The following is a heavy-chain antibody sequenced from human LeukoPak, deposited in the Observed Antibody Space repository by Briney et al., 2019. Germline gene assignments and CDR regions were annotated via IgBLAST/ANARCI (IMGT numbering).Heavy chain of an antibody. CDR1: AGSISSSKW. D-gene: IGHD1-26*01. CDR3: ARSRDTTNYYGMDV. CDR2: IHHGGST. V-gene: IGHV4-4*02. Sequence: SETLSLTCAVSAGSISSSKWWSWVRQVPGKGLEWIGEIHHGGSTNYNPSLKSRVTISIDKSKNQFSLKMSSVTAADTAVYYCARSRDTTNYYGMDVWGQGTTVTVSS. J-gene: IGHJ6*02.